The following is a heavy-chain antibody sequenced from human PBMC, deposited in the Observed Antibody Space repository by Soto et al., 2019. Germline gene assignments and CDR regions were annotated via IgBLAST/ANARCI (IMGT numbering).Heavy chain of an antibody. Sequence: PGGSLRLSCAASGFTFSSYAMSWVRQAPGKGLEWVSAISGSGGSTYYADSVKGRFTISRDNSKDTLYLQMNSLRAEDTAVYYCAGAADRTTQGWYFDYWGQGTLVTVSS. CDR3: AGAADRTTQGWYFDY. J-gene: IGHJ4*02. CDR1: GFTFSSYA. D-gene: IGHD6-13*01. CDR2: ISGSGGST. V-gene: IGHV3-23*01.